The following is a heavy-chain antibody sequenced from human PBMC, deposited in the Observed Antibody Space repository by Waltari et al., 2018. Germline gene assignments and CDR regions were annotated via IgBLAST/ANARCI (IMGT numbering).Heavy chain of an antibody. CDR3: ARAGLLGAFDV. J-gene: IGHJ3*01. CDR1: GFTFSRSW. Sequence: EVQLVESGGGLVQPGGSLRLPCAASGFTFSRSWIHWVRQFPGTGVMLGPPIKNDGSSKGHAYSLKGRFTISRDDAKITVSLQMNNLSAEDTALYYCARAGLLGAFDVWGQGTMVTVSS. D-gene: IGHD2-15*01. CDR2: IKNDGSSK. V-gene: IGHV3-74*01.